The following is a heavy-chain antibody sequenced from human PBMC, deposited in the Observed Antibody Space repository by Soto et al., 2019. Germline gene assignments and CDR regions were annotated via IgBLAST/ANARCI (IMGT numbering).Heavy chain of an antibody. V-gene: IGHV4-31*03. CDR2: ISYSGST. CDR3: ARGGGSYYIAY. CDR1: GGSISSGGYY. D-gene: IGHD1-26*01. J-gene: IGHJ4*02. Sequence: SETLSLTCTVSGGSISSGGYYWSWIRQHPGTGLEWIGHISYSGSTYYNTSLKSRVTISVDTSKSQFSLKLSPVTAADTAVYYCARGGGSYYIAYWGQGTLVTVSS.